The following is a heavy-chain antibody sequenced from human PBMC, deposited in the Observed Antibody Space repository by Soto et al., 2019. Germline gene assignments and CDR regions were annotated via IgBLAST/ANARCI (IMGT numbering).Heavy chain of an antibody. J-gene: IGHJ3*02. D-gene: IGHD2-15*01. CDR3: ARANCSGGSCRSSDAFDI. CDR2: IYPGDSDT. V-gene: IGHV5-51*01. Sequence: GESLKISCKGSGYSFTSYWIGWVRQMPGKGLEWMGIIYPGDSDTRYSPSFQGQVTISADKSISTAYLQWSSLKASDTAMYYCARANCSGGSCRSSDAFDIWGQGTMVTVS. CDR1: GYSFTSYW.